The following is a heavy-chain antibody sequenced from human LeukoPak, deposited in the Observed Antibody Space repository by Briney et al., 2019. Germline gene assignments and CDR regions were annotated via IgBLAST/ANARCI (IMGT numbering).Heavy chain of an antibody. CDR1: GSTFSSYA. CDR3: ARDRYSSGEDYFDY. CDR2: ISYDGSNK. J-gene: IGHJ4*02. Sequence: GGSLRLSCAASGSTFSSYAMPWVRQAPGKGLEWVAVISYDGSNKYYADSVKGRFTISRDNAKNSLYLQMNSLRAEDTAVYYCARDRYSSGEDYFDYWGQGTLVTVSS. D-gene: IGHD6-19*01. V-gene: IGHV3-30-3*01.